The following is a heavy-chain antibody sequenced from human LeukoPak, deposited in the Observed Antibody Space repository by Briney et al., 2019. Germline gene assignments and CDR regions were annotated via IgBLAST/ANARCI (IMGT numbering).Heavy chain of an antibody. Sequence: GGSLRLSCAASGFNFKNFEMNWVRQAPGKGLEWVSYIGRTGSSIKYADSVKGRFTISRDNAKNSLYLQMNSLRAEDTAVYYCARAGLWFGELLDYWGQGTLVTVSS. CDR2: IGRTGSSI. J-gene: IGHJ4*02. D-gene: IGHD3-10*01. V-gene: IGHV3-48*03. CDR3: ARAGLWFGELLDY. CDR1: GFNFKNFE.